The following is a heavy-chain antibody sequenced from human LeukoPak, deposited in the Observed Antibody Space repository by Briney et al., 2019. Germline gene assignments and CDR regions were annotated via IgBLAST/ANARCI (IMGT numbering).Heavy chain of an antibody. Sequence: ASVKVSCKASGNTFPSYAMNWVRQAPGQGLEWMGWINTNTGNPTYAQGFTGRFVFSLDTSVSTAYLQISSLKAEDTAVYYCAREGITYYDILTGYFSNYFDYWGQGTLVTVSS. J-gene: IGHJ4*02. D-gene: IGHD3-9*01. V-gene: IGHV7-4-1*02. CDR3: AREGITYYDILTGYFSNYFDY. CDR1: GNTFPSYA. CDR2: INTNTGNP.